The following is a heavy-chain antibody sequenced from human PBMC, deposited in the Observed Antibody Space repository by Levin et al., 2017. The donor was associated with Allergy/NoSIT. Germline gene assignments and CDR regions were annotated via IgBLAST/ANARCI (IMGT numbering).Heavy chain of an antibody. J-gene: IGHJ4*02. CDR3: ARGDYLDSISYYEDS. D-gene: IGHD3-22*01. CDR2: IYYMGRP. Sequence: AGGSLRLSCSVSGGSINGYYWSWIRQPPGKGLEWIGNIYYMGRPNYNPSLKSRVTISVDTSKNQFSLRLSSVTADDTAMYFCARGDYLDSISYYEDSWGQGTLVTVSS. CDR1: GGSINGYY. V-gene: IGHV4-59*01.